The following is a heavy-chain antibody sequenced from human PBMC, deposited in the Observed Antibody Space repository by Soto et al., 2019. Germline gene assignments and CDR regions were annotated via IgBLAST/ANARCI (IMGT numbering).Heavy chain of an antibody. CDR2: ISYDGSNK. CDR1: GFTFSSYG. V-gene: IGHV3-30*18. D-gene: IGHD2-2*01. Sequence: QVQLVESGGGVVQPGRSLRLSCAASGFTFSSYGMHWVRQAPGKGLEWVAVISYDGSNKYYADSVKGRFTISRDNSKNKLYLQMNSLRAEDTAVYYWAKDSSLVPADYYYYYCMDIWGQGTTVTVSS. J-gene: IGHJ6*02. CDR3: AKDSSLVPADYYYYYCMDI.